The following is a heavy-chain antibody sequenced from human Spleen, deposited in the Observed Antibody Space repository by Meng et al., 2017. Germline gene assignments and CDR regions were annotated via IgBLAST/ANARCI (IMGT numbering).Heavy chain of an antibody. CDR1: GFTFSNYP. D-gene: IGHD4-17*01. J-gene: IGHJ4*02. CDR2: ISTSGTYI. Sequence: GGSLRLSCAASGFTFSNYPMNWVRQAPGKGLEWVSSISTSGTYIYYAESVRGRFTISRDTARNSLYLQMNSLRDDDTALYYCARDLNGDYTIWGQGTLVTVSS. CDR3: ARDLNGDYTI. V-gene: IGHV3-21*01.